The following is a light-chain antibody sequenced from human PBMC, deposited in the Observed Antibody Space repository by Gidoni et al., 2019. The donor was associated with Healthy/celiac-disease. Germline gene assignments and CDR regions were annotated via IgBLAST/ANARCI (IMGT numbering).Light chain of an antibody. CDR2: WAS. V-gene: IGKV4-1*01. Sequence: EIVITQSAVSQAASLGDRATINCNSSPRVLYSSNNKNYLASYQQKPGQPPKRLIYWASTRESGVPDRFSDSGSVTDFTLTISSLQAEDVAVYCCQQYYSTPHTFGGXTKVEIK. J-gene: IGKJ4*01. CDR1: PRVLYSSNNKNY. CDR3: QQYYSTPHT.